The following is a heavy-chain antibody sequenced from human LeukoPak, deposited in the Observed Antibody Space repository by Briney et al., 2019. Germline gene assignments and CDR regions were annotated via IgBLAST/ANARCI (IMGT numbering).Heavy chain of an antibody. CDR3: ARGPYYSDSLNDAFDI. CDR2: INSNSGGA. Sequence: ASVKVSCKASGYTFTAYYIHWVRQAPGQGLEWMGWINSNSGGAYYAQKFQGRVTMTRDTSITTAYMELSRLTSDDSAVYYCARGPYYSDSLNDAFDIWGKGTMVIVSS. CDR1: GYTFTAYY. J-gene: IGHJ3*02. V-gene: IGHV1-2*02. D-gene: IGHD3-22*01.